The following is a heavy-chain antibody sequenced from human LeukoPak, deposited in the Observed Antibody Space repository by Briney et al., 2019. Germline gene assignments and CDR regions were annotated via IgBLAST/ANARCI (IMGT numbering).Heavy chain of an antibody. J-gene: IGHJ4*02. CDR2: INHSGST. CDR1: GGSFSGYY. V-gene: IGHV4-34*01. Sequence: PSETLSLTCAVYGGSFSGYYWSWIRQPPGKGLEWIGEINHSGSTNYNSSLKSRVTISVDTSKNQFSLKLSSVTAADTAVYYCARVGDGYNSLVYFDYWGQGTLVTVSS. D-gene: IGHD5-24*01. CDR3: ARVGDGYNSLVYFDY.